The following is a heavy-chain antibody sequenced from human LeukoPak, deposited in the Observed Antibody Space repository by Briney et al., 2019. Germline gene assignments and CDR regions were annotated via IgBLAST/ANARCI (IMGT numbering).Heavy chain of an antibody. CDR2: IIQIFGSA. J-gene: IGHJ6*04. Sequence: GSSVKASCKASGGTFSSYAISWVRQAPGQGLEWMGGIIQIFGSANYAQKFQGRGTISTDESTSTAYMELSSLRSEDTAVYYCARDRTPYCGGDCYSRLDVWGKGTTVTVSS. CDR3: ARDRTPYCGGDCYSRLDV. D-gene: IGHD2-21*01. V-gene: IGHV1-69*05. CDR1: GGTFSSYA.